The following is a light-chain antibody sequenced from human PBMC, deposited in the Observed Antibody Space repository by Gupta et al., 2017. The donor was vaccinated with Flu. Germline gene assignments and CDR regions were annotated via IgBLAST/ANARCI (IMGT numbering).Light chain of an antibody. Sequence: QSALTQPASVSASPGQSITISCTGTSSDAGDYKYVSWYQQHPGKAPKLMIYEVSYRPSGVSDRFSGSKSGNTASLTISGLQAEDEADYYCSSYTSSSTPYVFGTGTKVTVL. V-gene: IGLV2-14*01. J-gene: IGLJ1*01. CDR2: EVS. CDR3: SSYTSSSTPYV. CDR1: SSDAGDYKY.